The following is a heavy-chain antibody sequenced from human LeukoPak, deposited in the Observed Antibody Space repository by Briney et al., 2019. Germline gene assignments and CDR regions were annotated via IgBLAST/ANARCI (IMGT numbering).Heavy chain of an antibody. V-gene: IGHV3-23*01. Sequence: GGSLRLSCVASGLTFNTYAMSWVRQAPGKGLEWVSAISPSGDRAYYADSLRGRFTISRDNSRNTVNLHIDRLRVEDTAMYSCATELWGGRHLRAEFWGHGTLVTVSS. J-gene: IGHJ4*01. CDR1: GLTFNTYA. D-gene: IGHD1-14*01. CDR3: ATELWGGRHLRAEF. CDR2: ISPSGDRA.